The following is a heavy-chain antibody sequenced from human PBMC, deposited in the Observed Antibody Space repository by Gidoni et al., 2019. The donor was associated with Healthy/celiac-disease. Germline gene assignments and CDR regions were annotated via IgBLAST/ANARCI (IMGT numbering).Heavy chain of an antibody. CDR1: GGSLRRYY. CDR3: GRDRAVVPAAKGHWFDP. J-gene: IGHJ5*02. V-gene: IGHV4-59*01. CDR2: IYYSGST. Sequence: QLQLPESGPGLVKPSETLSLTCTVSGGSLRRYYWSWLRQPPGKGLEWIGYIYYSGSTNYNPSLESRVTISVDTSKNQFLLKLSAVTAADTAGYYCGRDRAVVPAAKGHWFDPWGQGTLVTVSS. D-gene: IGHD2-2*01.